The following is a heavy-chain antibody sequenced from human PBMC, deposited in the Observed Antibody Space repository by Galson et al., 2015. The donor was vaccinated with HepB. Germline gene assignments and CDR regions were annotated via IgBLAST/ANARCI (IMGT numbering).Heavy chain of an antibody. Sequence: PALVKPTQTLTLTCTFSGFSLSTSGMCVSWIRQPPGKALEWLALIDWDDDKYYSTSLKTRLTISKDTSKNQVVLTMTNMDPVDTATYYCAHRPGYCSGGSCYSSWGQGTLVTVSS. J-gene: IGHJ5*02. D-gene: IGHD2-15*01. V-gene: IGHV2-70*12. CDR1: GFSLSTSGMC. CDR3: AHRPGYCSGGSCYSS. CDR2: IDWDDDK.